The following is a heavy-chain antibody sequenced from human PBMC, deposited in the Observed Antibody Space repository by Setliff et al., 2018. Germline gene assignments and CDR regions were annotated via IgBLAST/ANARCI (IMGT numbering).Heavy chain of an antibody. D-gene: IGHD3-10*01. CDR2: MNPDSGNT. CDR3: VRDRSYGSGNSYMGPRWFDP. Sequence: ASVKVSCKASGYTFTSYDINWVRQATGQGLEWMGWMNPDSGNTGYSQKFQGRLSMTRNTSMSTAYMELNSLKSEDTAVYYCVRDRSYGSGNSYMGPRWFDPWGQGTLVTVSS. CDR1: GYTFTSYD. J-gene: IGHJ5*02. V-gene: IGHV1-8*01.